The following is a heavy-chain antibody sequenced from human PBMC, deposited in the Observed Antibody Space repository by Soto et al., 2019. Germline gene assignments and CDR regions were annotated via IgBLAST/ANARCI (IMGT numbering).Heavy chain of an antibody. J-gene: IGHJ6*02. V-gene: IGHV3-73*01. CDR2: IRSKANSYAT. D-gene: IGHD3-3*01. Sequence: PGGSLRLCCAASGFTFSGSAMHWVRQASGKGLEWVGRIRSKANSYATAYAASVKGRFTISRDDSKDTAYLQMNSLKTEDTAVYYCTMSGKYYYYGMDVWGQGTTVTVSS. CDR1: GFTFSGSA. CDR3: TMSGKYYYYGMDV.